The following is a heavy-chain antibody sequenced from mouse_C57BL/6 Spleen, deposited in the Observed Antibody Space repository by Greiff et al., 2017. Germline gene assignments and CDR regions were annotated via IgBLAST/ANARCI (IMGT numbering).Heavy chain of an antibody. Sequence: QVQLQQSGAELVRPGTSVKVSCKASGYAFTNYLIEWVKQRPGQGLEWIGVINPGSGGTNYNEKFKGKATLTADKSSSTAYMQLSSLTSEDSAVYFCAILITNYAMDYWGQGTSVTVSS. D-gene: IGHD1-1*01. J-gene: IGHJ4*01. CDR2: INPGSGGT. V-gene: IGHV1-54*01. CDR3: AILITNYAMDY. CDR1: GYAFTNYL.